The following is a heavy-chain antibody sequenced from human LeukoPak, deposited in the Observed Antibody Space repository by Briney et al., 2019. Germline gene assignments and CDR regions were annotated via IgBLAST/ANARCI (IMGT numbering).Heavy chain of an antibody. CDR2: ISYDGSNE. J-gene: IGHJ4*02. D-gene: IGHD2-15*01. V-gene: IGHV3-30-3*01. CDR3: ARDDCSGGTCLGGY. Sequence: PGGSLRLSCAASGFTFSSYAMHWVRQAPGKGLEWVAVISYDGSNEYYSDSVKGRFTISRDNSKNTLYLQMNSLRAEDTAVYYCARDDCSGGTCLGGYWGQGTLVTVSS. CDR1: GFTFSSYA.